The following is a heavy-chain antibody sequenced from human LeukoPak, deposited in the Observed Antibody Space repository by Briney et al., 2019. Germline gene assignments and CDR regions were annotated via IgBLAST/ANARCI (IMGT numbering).Heavy chain of an antibody. V-gene: IGHV4-39*01. CDR2: IYYSGST. D-gene: IGHD6-19*01. Sequence: GSLRLSCAASGFTFSSYAMSWVRQPPGKGLEWIGSIYYSGSTYYNPSLKSRVTISVDTYKNQFSLKLSSVTAADTAVYYCATRTGYSSGWIDYWGQGTLVTVSS. CDR1: GFTFSSYA. CDR3: ATRTGYSSGWIDY. J-gene: IGHJ4*02.